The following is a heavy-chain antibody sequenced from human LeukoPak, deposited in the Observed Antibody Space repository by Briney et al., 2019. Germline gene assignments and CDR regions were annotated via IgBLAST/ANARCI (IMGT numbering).Heavy chain of an antibody. CDR1: GFTLGGFK. D-gene: IGHD3-22*01. CDR3: ARDSGGYYYDSSGYC. CDR2: ISSSGSTI. Sequence: GGSLGPSCAASGFTLGGFKMNWVGKAPGKGLEGVSYISSSGSTIYYADSVKGRFTISRDNAKNSLYLQMNSLRAEDTAVYYCARDSGGYYYDSSGYCWGQGTLATVSS. V-gene: IGHV3-48*03. J-gene: IGHJ4*02.